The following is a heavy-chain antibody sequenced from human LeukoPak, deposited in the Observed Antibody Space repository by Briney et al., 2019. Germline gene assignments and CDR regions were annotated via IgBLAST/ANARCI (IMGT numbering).Heavy chain of an antibody. CDR3: AKDLNWGGR. CDR1: GFWFSGYW. V-gene: IGHV3-7*03. D-gene: IGHD3-16*01. Sequence: PGGSLRLSCAASGFWFSGYWMAWVRQAPGKGLEWVANINKYGSEKNYVDSVEGRFTISRDNAKNSLYLQMNSLRAEDTAVYYCAKDLNWGGRWGQGTLVTVSS. J-gene: IGHJ4*02. CDR2: INKYGSEK.